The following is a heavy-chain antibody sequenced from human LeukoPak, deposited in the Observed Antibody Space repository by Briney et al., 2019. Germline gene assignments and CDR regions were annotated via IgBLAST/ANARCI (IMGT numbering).Heavy chain of an antibody. CDR3: ASIGRYSSSGFDY. V-gene: IGHV4-34*01. CDR2: INYSGST. J-gene: IGHJ4*02. Sequence: SETLSLTCAVYGGSFSGYYWSWIRQPPGKGLEWIGEINYSGSTNYNPSLKIRVTISVDTSKNQFSLKLSSVTAADTAVYYCASIGRYSSSGFDYWGQGTLVTVSS. CDR1: GGSFSGYY. D-gene: IGHD6-19*01.